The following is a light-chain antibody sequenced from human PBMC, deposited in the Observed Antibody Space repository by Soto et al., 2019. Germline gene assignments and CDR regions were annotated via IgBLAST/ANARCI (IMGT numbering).Light chain of an antibody. Sequence: EIVLTQSPGTLSLSPGERATLSCRASQTVSSSYLGWFQQKPGQAPRLLIYGSSSRATGIPDRFSGSGSGTDFTLTITRLEPEDVAVYYCQQYDGSLTFGGGTKVEI. J-gene: IGKJ4*01. V-gene: IGKV3-20*01. CDR2: GSS. CDR3: QQYDGSLT. CDR1: QTVSSSY.